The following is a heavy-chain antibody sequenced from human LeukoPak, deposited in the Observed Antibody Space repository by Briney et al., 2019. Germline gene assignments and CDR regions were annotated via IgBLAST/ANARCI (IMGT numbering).Heavy chain of an antibody. D-gene: IGHD3-16*01. V-gene: IGHV3-9*01. CDR2: ISWNSGST. CDR1: GFTFDDYA. CDR3: AKDIMRSMSYYYYYGTDV. Sequence: GRSLRLSCAASGFTFDDYAMHWVRQAPGKGLEWVSGISWNSGSTGYADSVKGRFTISRDNAKNSLYLQMNSLRAEDTALYYCAKDIMRSMSYYYYYGTDVWGQGTTVTVSS. J-gene: IGHJ6*02.